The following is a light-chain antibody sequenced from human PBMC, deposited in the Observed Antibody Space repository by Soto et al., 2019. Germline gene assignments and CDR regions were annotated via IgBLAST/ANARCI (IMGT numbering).Light chain of an antibody. CDR3: QSYDSSLSGSV. CDR1: SSNIGAAYG. Sequence: QPVLTQPPSVSGAPGQRVTISCTGSSSNIGAAYGVQWYQQFPGRAPKLLIYTNTNRPSGVPDRFSGSKSGTSASLAITGLQAEDEADYYCQSYDSSLSGSVFGGGTKVTVL. V-gene: IGLV1-40*01. J-gene: IGLJ3*02. CDR2: TNT.